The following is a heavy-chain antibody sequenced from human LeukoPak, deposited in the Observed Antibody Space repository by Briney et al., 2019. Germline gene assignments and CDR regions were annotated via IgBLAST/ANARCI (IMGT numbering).Heavy chain of an antibody. J-gene: IGHJ4*02. D-gene: IGHD3-22*01. CDR2: TNHGGST. CDR1: GGSFSSYY. V-gene: IGHV4-34*01. CDR3: ARLIYYDTSGYLDY. Sequence: KPSETLSLTWAVYGGSFSSYYWSWIRQPPGKGLEWIGKTNHGGSTNYNPSLKSRVTISVDMSKNQFSLKLSSVTAADTAVYYCARLIYYDTSGYLDYWGQGSLVTVSS.